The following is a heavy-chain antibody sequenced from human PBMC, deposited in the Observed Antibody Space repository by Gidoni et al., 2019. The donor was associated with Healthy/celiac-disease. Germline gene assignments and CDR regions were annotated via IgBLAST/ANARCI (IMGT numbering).Heavy chain of an antibody. D-gene: IGHD3-22*01. J-gene: IGHJ3*02. CDR2: ISSSSSYI. Sequence: QAPGKGLEWVSSISSSSSYIYYADSVKGRFTISRDNAKNSLYLQMNSLRAEDTAVYYCARDSSGYYTDAFDIWGQGTMVTVSS. V-gene: IGHV3-21*01. CDR3: ARDSSGYYTDAFDI.